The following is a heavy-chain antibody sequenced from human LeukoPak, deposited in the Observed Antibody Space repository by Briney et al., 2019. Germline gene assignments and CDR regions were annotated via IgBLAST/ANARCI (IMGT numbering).Heavy chain of an antibody. CDR3: ARDKWEPRYAFDI. CDR2: IYHSGST. J-gene: IGHJ3*02. Sequence: SETLSLTCTVSGGSISSSRDYWAWLRQPPGKGLEWIGEIYHSGSTNYNPSLKSRVTISVDKSKTQFSLKLSSVTAADTAVYYCARDKWEPRYAFDIWGQGTMVTVSS. V-gene: IGHV4-39*07. CDR1: GGSISSSRDY. D-gene: IGHD1-26*01.